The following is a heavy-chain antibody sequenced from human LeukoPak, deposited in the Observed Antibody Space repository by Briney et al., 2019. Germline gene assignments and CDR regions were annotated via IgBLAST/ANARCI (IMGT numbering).Heavy chain of an antibody. V-gene: IGHV3-7*01. D-gene: IGHD5-18*01. CDR3: ARWIQLWQYYLDY. Sequence: PGGSLRLSCAASGFTFSSYWMSWVRQAPGKGLEWVANIKQDGSEKYYVDSVKGRFTISRDNAKNSLYLQMNSLRAEDTAVYYCARWIQLWQYYLDYWGQGTLVTVSS. CDR1: GFTFSSYW. CDR2: IKQDGSEK. J-gene: IGHJ4*02.